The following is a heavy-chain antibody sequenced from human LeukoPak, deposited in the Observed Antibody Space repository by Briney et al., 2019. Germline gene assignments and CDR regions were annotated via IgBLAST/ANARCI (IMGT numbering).Heavy chain of an antibody. J-gene: IGHJ4*02. CDR3: ARGYYYDSSYFDY. Sequence: SETLSLTCTVSGYSISSGYYWGWIRQPPGKGLEWIGSIYHSGSTYYNPSLKSRVTISVDTSKNQFSLKLSSVTAADTAVYYCARGYYYDSSYFDYWGQGTLVTVSS. V-gene: IGHV4-38-2*02. D-gene: IGHD3-22*01. CDR1: GYSISSGYY. CDR2: IYHSGST.